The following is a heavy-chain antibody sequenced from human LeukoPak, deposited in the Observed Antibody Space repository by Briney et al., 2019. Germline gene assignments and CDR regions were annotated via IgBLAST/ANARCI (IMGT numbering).Heavy chain of an antibody. CDR2: ISDSGST. Sequence: PSETLSLTCSVSGGSISSKNYYWGWIRQPPGKGLEWIGSISDSGSTYDNPSLKSRVTMSVDTSKNQFSLKLNSVTAADTAVYYCARSVNIVVEYYFDYWGQGTLVTVSS. D-gene: IGHD2-15*01. J-gene: IGHJ4*02. CDR3: ARSVNIVVEYYFDY. V-gene: IGHV4-39*01. CDR1: GGSISSKNYY.